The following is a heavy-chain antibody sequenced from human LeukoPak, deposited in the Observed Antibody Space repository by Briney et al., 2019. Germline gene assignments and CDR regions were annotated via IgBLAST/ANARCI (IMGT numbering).Heavy chain of an antibody. CDR3: ARVARGDYYYYYMDV. D-gene: IGHD3-10*01. Sequence: GGSLRFSCAASGCTFSSYWMRWVRQAPGKGLVWVSRINNDGSSTSYADSVQGRFTISRDNAKNTLYLQMNSVRAEDTALYYCARVARGDYYYYYMDVWGKGTTVTVSS. CDR2: INNDGSST. J-gene: IGHJ6*03. V-gene: IGHV3-74*01. CDR1: GCTFSSYW.